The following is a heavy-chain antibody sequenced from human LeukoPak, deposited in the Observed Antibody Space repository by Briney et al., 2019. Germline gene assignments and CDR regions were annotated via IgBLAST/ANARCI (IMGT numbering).Heavy chain of an antibody. Sequence: ASVKVSCKASGYTFTSYDINWVRQATGQGLEWMGWMNPISGNTGYAQKFQGRVTMTRNTSISTAYMELSSLRSEDTAVYYCARGDHYGSGSQMNAFDIWGQGTMVTVSS. J-gene: IGHJ3*02. CDR1: GYTFTSYD. V-gene: IGHV1-8*01. CDR3: ARGDHYGSGSQMNAFDI. CDR2: MNPISGNT. D-gene: IGHD3-10*01.